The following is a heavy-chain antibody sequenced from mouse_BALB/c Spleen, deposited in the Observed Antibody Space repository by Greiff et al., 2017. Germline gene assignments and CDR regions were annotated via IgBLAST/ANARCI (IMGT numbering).Heavy chain of an antibody. Sequence: EVQLQQSGAELVRSGASVKLSCTASGFNIKDYYMHWVKQRPEQGLEWIGWIDPENGDTEYAPKFQGKATMTADTSSNTAYLQLSSLTSEDTAVYYCTLITTEAYWGQGTLVTVSA. D-gene: IGHD1-1*01. V-gene: IGHV14-4*02. CDR1: GFNIKDYY. J-gene: IGHJ3*01. CDR3: TLITTEAY. CDR2: IDPENGDT.